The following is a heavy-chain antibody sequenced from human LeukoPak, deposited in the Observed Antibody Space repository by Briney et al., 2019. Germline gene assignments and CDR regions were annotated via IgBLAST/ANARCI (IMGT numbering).Heavy chain of an antibody. CDR3: ARDFYYDSRQFDP. D-gene: IGHD3-22*01. J-gene: IGHJ5*02. CDR2: ISAYNGNT. CDR1: GYTFTVYG. Sequence: ASVKVSCKASGYTFTVYGISWVRQAPGQGLEWMGWISAYNGNTNYAQKFQGRVSMTTDTSTGTAYMELRSLRSDDAAVYYCARDFYYDSRQFDPWGQGTLVTVSS. V-gene: IGHV1-18*01.